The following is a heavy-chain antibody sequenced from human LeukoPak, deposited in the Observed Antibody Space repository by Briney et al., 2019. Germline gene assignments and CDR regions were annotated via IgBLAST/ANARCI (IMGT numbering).Heavy chain of an antibody. CDR2: IYTSGST. D-gene: IGHD2-2*01. CDR1: GGPISSGSYY. Sequence: SQTLSLTCTVSGGPISSGSYYWSWIRQPAGKGLEWIGRIYTSGSTNYNPSLKSRVTISVDTSKNQFSLKLSSVTAADTAVYYCARTNTPAFDYWGQGTLVTVSS. V-gene: IGHV4-61*02. CDR3: ARTNTPAFDY. J-gene: IGHJ4*02.